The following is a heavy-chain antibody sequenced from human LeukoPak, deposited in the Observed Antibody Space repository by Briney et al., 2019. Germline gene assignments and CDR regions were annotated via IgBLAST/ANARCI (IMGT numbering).Heavy chain of an antibody. Sequence: PGGSLRLSCAASGFTFSSYAMSWFRQAPGKGLEWVSAISGSGGSTYYADSVKGRFTISRDNSKNTLYLQMNSLRAEDTAVYYCARMDHPYYYYGMDVWGQGTTVTVSS. CDR1: GFTFSSYA. D-gene: IGHD1-14*01. CDR2: ISGSGGST. J-gene: IGHJ6*02. V-gene: IGHV3-23*01. CDR3: ARMDHPYYYYGMDV.